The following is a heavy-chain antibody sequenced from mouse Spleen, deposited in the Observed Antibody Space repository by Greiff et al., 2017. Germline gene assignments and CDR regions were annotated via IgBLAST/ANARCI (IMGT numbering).Heavy chain of an antibody. Sequence: VQLQQSGPELVKPGASVKISCKTSGYSFTDYTMNWVKLSNGKSLEWIGLINPNYGTTSYNQNFKGKATLTVDQSSSTAYMQLNSLTSEDSAVYYSARLGYGFAYWGQGTLVTVSA. V-gene: IGHV1-39*01. J-gene: IGHJ3*01. CDR2: INPNYGTT. D-gene: IGHD3-1*01. CDR3: ARLGYGFAY. CDR1: GYSFTDYT.